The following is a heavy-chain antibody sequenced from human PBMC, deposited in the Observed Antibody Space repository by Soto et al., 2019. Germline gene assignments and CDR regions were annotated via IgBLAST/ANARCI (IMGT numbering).Heavy chain of an antibody. D-gene: IGHD1-26*01. CDR2: ISGSGGST. V-gene: IGHV3-23*01. CDR1: GFTFSSYA. J-gene: IGHJ3*02. CDR3: AKPKESGGYYEDAFDI. Sequence: PGGSLRLSCSASGFTFSSYAMSWVCQAPGQGLEWVSAISGSGGSTYYADSVKGRFTISRDNTMNTLYLQMNSLRAEDTVVYYCAKPKESGGYYEDAFDIWGQGTMVTVSS.